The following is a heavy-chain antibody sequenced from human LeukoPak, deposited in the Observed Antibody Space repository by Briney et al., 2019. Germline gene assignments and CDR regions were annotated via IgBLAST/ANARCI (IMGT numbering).Heavy chain of an antibody. D-gene: IGHD3-10*01. V-gene: IGHV4-34*01. J-gene: IGHJ4*02. CDR2: INHSGST. CDR1: GGSFSGYY. Sequence: SETLSLTCAVYGGSFSGYYWSWLRQPPGKGLEWIGEINHSGSTNYNPSLKSRVTISVDTSKNQFSLKLSSVTAADTAVYYCARGHRTIVMVRGVFIDYWGQGTLVTVSS. CDR3: ARGHRTIVMVRGVFIDY.